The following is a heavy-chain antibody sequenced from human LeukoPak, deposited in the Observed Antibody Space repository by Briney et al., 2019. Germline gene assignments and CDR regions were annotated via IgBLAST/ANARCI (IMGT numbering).Heavy chain of an antibody. Sequence: PSQTLSLTCTVSGGSISSSSYYWGWIRQPPGKGLEWIGSIYYSGSTYYNPSLKSRVTISVDTSKNQFSLKLSSVTAADTAVYYCARGYGLEWGQGTLVTVSS. J-gene: IGHJ4*02. V-gene: IGHV4-39*01. CDR1: GGSISSSSYY. D-gene: IGHD5-12*01. CDR3: ARGYGLE. CDR2: IYYSGST.